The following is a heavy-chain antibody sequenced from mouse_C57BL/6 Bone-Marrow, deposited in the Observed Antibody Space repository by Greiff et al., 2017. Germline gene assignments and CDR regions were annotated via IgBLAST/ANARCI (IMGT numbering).Heavy chain of an antibody. Sequence: VQLQQSGPELVKPGASVKISCKASGYTFTDYYMNWVKQSHGKSLEWIGDINPNNGGTSYNQKFKGKATLTVDTSSSTAYMELRSLTSEDSAVYYCAAYYGSSIPRVDYWGQGTTLTVSS. CDR1: GYTFTDYY. CDR2: INPNNGGT. D-gene: IGHD1-1*01. J-gene: IGHJ2*01. V-gene: IGHV1-26*01. CDR3: AAYYGSSIPRVDY.